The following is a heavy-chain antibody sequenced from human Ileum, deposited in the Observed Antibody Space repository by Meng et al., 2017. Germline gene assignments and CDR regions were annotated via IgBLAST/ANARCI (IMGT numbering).Heavy chain of an antibody. Sequence: GESLKISCAASGFTFSTDWMNWVRQAPGKGLEWVANINPDGSEKRHVDSVKGRFIVSRDNANNALYLQMNSLRVDDTAVYYCASWGSRNYWGHGSRVTVSS. D-gene: IGHD7-27*01. J-gene: IGHJ4*01. V-gene: IGHV3-7*03. CDR1: GFTFSTDW. CDR2: INPDGSEK. CDR3: ASWGSRNY.